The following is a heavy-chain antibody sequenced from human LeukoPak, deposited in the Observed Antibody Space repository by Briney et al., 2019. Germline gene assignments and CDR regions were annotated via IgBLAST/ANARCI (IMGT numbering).Heavy chain of an antibody. CDR3: ARTGTDAFDI. J-gene: IGHJ3*02. V-gene: IGHV3-30-3*01. D-gene: IGHD3-10*02. CDR2: TSYDESNK. Sequence: GGSLRLSCAASGFTFSGYAMHWVRQAPGKGLEWVSVTSYDESNKYYADSVKGRFTISRDNSKNTLYLQMNSLGAEDTAVYYCARTGTDAFDIWGQGTMVTVSS. CDR1: GFTFSGYA.